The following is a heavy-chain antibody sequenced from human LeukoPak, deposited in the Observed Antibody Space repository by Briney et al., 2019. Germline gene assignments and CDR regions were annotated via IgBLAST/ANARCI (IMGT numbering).Heavy chain of an antibody. D-gene: IGHD2-15*01. Sequence: PSETLSLTCAVYGGSFSGYYWSLIRQPPGKGLEWIGEINHSGSTNYNPSLKSRVTISVDTSKNQFSLKLSSVTAADTAVYYCARGHLVGDYWGQGTLVTVSS. CDR2: INHSGST. CDR1: GGSFSGYY. V-gene: IGHV4-34*01. CDR3: ARGHLVGDY. J-gene: IGHJ4*02.